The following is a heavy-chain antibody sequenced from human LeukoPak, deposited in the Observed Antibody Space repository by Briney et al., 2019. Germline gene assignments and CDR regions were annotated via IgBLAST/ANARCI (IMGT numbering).Heavy chain of an antibody. V-gene: IGHV4-39*01. CDR3: GRPNPDSSGYYGSFDP. CDR1: GGSISSSSDY. D-gene: IGHD3-22*01. Sequence: PSVTLSLTCSVSGGSISSSSDYWGWVRQPPGKGLEWIGSIYHSETTYYNPSLKSRVIISVDTSKNQFSLKLNSVTAADTAVYYCGRPNPDSSGYYGSFDPWGQGILVTVSS. CDR2: IYHSETT. J-gene: IGHJ5*02.